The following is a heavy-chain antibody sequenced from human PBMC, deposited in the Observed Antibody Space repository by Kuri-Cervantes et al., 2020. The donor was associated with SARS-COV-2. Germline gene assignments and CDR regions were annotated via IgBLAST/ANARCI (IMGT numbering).Heavy chain of an antibody. Sequence: GESLKISCAASGFTFSSYSMNWVRQAPGKGLEWVAVVSCDGSNKYYADSVKGRFTISRDNAKNSLYLQMNSLRAEDTALYYCARQQLALYYYYYMDVWGKGTTVTVSS. CDR3: ARQQLALYYYYYMDV. V-gene: IGHV3-30*03. CDR2: VSCDGSNK. D-gene: IGHD6-13*01. CDR1: GFTFSSYS. J-gene: IGHJ6*03.